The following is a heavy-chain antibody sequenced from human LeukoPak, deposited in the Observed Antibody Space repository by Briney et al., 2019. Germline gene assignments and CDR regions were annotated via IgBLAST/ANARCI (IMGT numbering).Heavy chain of an antibody. D-gene: IGHD4-17*01. J-gene: IGHJ4*02. CDR1: GFTFSSYG. V-gene: IGHV3-33*01. CDR3: ARALYGDLKVFVY. CDR2: IWYDGSNK. Sequence: PGGSLRLSCAASGFTFSSYGMHWVRQAPGKGLEGVAVIWYDGSNKHYADSVKGRFTISRDNSKNTLYLQMNSLRAEDTAVYYCARALYGDLKVFVYWGQGTLVTVSS.